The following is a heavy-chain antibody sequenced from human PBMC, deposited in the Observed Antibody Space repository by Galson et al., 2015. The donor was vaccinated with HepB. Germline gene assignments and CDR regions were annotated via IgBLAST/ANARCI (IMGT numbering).Heavy chain of an antibody. CDR1: GYTFTNFA. D-gene: IGHD3-10*01. J-gene: IGHJ5*02. Sequence: SVKVSCKASGYTFTNFAMNWVRQAPGQGLEWMGWIDTNTGKPTYAQGFTGRFVFSLDTSVSTAYLQISSLKAEDTAVYYCARTPYYGSGNYYNVRFDPWGQGTLVIVSS. V-gene: IGHV7-4-1*02. CDR3: ARTPYYGSGNYYNVRFDP. CDR2: IDTNTGKP.